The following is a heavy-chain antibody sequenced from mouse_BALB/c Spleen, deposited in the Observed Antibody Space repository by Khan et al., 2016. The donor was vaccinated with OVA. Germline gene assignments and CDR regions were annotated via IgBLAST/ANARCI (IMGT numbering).Heavy chain of an antibody. D-gene: IGHD2-13*01. CDR3: ARSGDYYFDY. CDR1: GFTFSGFG. V-gene: IGHV5-17*02. CDR2: IGSDSSTT. J-gene: IGHJ2*01. Sequence: EVELVESGGGLVQPGGSRKLSCAASGFTFSGFGMHWVRQAPEKGLEWVAYIGSDSSTTYYADTVKGRFTLSRDNPKTTLFLQMTSLRSEDTAMYFCARSGDYYFDYWGQGTTLTVSS.